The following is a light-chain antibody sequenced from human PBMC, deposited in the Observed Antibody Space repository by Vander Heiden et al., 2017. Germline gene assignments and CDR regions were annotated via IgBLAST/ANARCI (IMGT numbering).Light chain of an antibody. CDR2: GAS. CDR1: QSVSSSY. CDR3: QQYGSSPFT. Sequence: EIVLTQSTGTLSLSPGERATLSCRASQSVSSSYLAWYQQKPGQAPRLLIYGASSRATGIPDRFSGSGSGTDFTLTISRLEPEDVAVYYCQQYGSSPFTFGPGTRVDIK. V-gene: IGKV3-20*01. J-gene: IGKJ3*01.